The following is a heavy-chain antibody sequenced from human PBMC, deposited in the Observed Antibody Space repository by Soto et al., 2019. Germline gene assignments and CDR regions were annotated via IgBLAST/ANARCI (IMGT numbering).Heavy chain of an antibody. Sequence: PGGSLRLSCAASVFTFSSYGMHWVRQAPGKGLEWVAAISSDGNNKYYTDSVKGRFTISRDNSKNTLYLQMDSLRTEDTAVYYCAKGYRSGSYDTFDHWGQGTLVTVSS. V-gene: IGHV3-30*18. CDR2: ISSDGNNK. J-gene: IGHJ4*02. CDR1: VFTFSSYG. D-gene: IGHD1-26*01. CDR3: AKGYRSGSYDTFDH.